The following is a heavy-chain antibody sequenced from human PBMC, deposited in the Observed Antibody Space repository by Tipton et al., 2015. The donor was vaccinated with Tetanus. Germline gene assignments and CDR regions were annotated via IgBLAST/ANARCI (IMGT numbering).Heavy chain of an antibody. V-gene: IGHV1-18*01. CDR1: GYTFTSYG. CDR2: ISAYNGNT. Sequence: QLVQSGPEVKKPGASVKVSCKASGYTFTSYGISWVRQAPGQGLEWMGWISAYNGNTNYAQKLQGRVTMTTDTSTSTAYMELRSLGSDDRAVYYCARDTEVAGAPHSSIDAFDIWGQGTMVTVSS. J-gene: IGHJ3*02. CDR3: ARDTEVAGAPHSSIDAFDI. D-gene: IGHD6-19*01.